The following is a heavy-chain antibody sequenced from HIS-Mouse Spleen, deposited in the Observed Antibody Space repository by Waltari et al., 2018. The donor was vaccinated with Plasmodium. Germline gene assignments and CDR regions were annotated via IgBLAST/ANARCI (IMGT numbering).Heavy chain of an antibody. CDR1: GGSISSSSYY. CDR3: ARDRITGTSYFDY. D-gene: IGHD1-7*01. CDR2: IYYSGST. J-gene: IGHJ4*02. V-gene: IGHV4-39*07. Sequence: QLQLQESGPGLVKPSETLSLTCTVSGGSISSSSYYWGWIPQPPGKGLDWIGSIYYSGSTDYNPSLKCRVTISVDTSKNQFSLKLSSVTAADTALYYCARDRITGTSYFDYWGQGTLVTVSS.